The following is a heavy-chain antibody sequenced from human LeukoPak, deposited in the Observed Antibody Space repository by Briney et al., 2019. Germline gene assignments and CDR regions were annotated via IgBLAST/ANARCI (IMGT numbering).Heavy chain of an antibody. Sequence: SETLSLTCTVPGGSISTYYWSWIRQPPGKGLEWIGYIYNSGTTNYNPSLKSRVTISVDTSKNQFSLRLSSVTAADTAVYYCARVGPHASFDSWGQGTLVIVSS. V-gene: IGHV4-59*01. CDR3: ARVGPHASFDS. J-gene: IGHJ4*02. CDR1: GGSISTYY. CDR2: IYNSGTT.